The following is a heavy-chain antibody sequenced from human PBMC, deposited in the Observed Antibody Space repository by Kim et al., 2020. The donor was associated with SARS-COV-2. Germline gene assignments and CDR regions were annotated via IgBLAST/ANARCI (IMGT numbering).Heavy chain of an antibody. V-gene: IGHV1-69*06. CDR1: GGTFSSYA. CDR2: IIPIFGTA. CDR3: ARGGNSVVTATADAFDI. Sequence: SVKVSCKASGGTFSSYAISWVRQAPGQGLEWMGGIIPIFGTANYAQKFQGRVTITADKSTSTAYMELSSLRSEDTAVHYCARGGNSVVTATADAFDIWGQGTMVTVSS. D-gene: IGHD2-21*02. J-gene: IGHJ3*02.